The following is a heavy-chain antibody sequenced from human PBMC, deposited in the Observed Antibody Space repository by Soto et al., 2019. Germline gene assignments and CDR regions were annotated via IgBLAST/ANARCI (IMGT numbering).Heavy chain of an antibody. CDR2: ISYSGST. J-gene: IGHJ5*02. CDR1: GGSISSGDYY. Sequence: NPSETLSLTCTVSGGSISSGDYYWSWIRQPPGKGLEWIGYISYSGSTYYNPSLKSRVTISVDTSKNQFSLKLSSVTAADTAVYYCARGVTMVRGVIIPWFDPWGQGTLVTVSS. CDR3: ARGVTMVRGVIIPWFDP. D-gene: IGHD3-10*01. V-gene: IGHV4-30-4*01.